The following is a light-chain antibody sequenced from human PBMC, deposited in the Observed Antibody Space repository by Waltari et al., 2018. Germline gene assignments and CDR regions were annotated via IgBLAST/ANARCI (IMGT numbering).Light chain of an antibody. J-gene: IGLJ1*01. CDR3: HVWDGNSDQEV. V-gene: IGLV3-21*04. CDR2: NDR. Sequence: SYVLTQPPSVSVAPGQTATVTCERDKIGTRSVHWYQQKPGQAPVLLIYNDRDRPSGIPERFSGSNSGNTATLTISRVEVGDEADYYCHVWDGNSDQEVFGTGTKVTVL. CDR1: KIGTRS.